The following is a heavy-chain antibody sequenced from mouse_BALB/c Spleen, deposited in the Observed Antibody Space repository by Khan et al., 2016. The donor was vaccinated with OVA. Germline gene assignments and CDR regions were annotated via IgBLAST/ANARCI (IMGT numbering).Heavy chain of an antibody. Sequence: QIQLVQSGPELKKPGETVKISCKASGYTFTNYGMNWVKQAPGKGLKWMGWINTYTGEPTYTDDFKGRFAFSLETSASTAYLQINNLKNEDMATEFCARGASYWYFDVWGAGTTVTVSS. CDR3: ARGASYWYFDV. V-gene: IGHV9-1*02. CDR2: INTYTGEP. CDR1: GYTFTNYG. J-gene: IGHJ1*01.